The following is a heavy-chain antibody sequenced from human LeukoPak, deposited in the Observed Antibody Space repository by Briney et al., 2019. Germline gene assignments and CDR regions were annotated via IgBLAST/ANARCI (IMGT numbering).Heavy chain of an antibody. CDR2: IKQDGSEK. D-gene: IGHD2-2*01. V-gene: IGHV3-7*01. CDR1: GFTFSSYW. J-gene: IGHJ5*02. CDR3: ARDCSSTSCYFWFDP. Sequence: GGSLRLSCVASGFTFSSYWMSWVRQAPGKGLEWVANIKQDGSEKYYVDSVKGRFTISRDNAKNSLCLQMNSLRAEDTAVYYCARDCSSTSCYFWFDPWGQGTLVTVSS.